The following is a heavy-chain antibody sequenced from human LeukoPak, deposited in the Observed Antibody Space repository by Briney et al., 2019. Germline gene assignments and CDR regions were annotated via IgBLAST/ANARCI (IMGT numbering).Heavy chain of an antibody. CDR1: GFTFSNYA. CDR3: TRKIAAAGTDYYYYMDV. D-gene: IGHD6-13*01. V-gene: IGHV3-23*01. CDR2: ISGSGGST. J-gene: IGHJ6*03. Sequence: WWSLRLSCAASGFTFSNYAMILVRQAPGKGLEWVSAISGSGGSTYYADPVKGRFTIHRDNAKNYLPLHMNSLTAEDTALYYCTRKIAAAGTDYYYYMDVWGKGTTVTVSS.